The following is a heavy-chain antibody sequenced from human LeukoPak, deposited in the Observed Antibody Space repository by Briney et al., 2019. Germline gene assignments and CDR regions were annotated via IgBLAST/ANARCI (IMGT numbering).Heavy chain of an antibody. Sequence: PSETLSLTCTVSGGSISSSTYYWGWIRQPPGKGLEWIGEINHSGSTNYNPSLKSRVTISVDTSKNQFSLKLSSVTAADTAVYYCARGLPSWFFDYWGQGTLVTVSS. V-gene: IGHV4-39*07. CDR3: ARGLPSWFFDY. CDR1: GGSISSSTYY. D-gene: IGHD6-13*01. J-gene: IGHJ4*02. CDR2: INHSGST.